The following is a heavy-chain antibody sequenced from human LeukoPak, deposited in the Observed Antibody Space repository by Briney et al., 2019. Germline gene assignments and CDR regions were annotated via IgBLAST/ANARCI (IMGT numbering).Heavy chain of an antibody. CDR3: AGRVVVAAISDIDAFDI. V-gene: IGHV4-59*04. CDR1: GGSISSYY. CDR2: IYYSGST. Sequence: SETLSLTCTVSGGSISSYYWSWIRQPPGKGLEWIGYIYYSGSTYYNPSLKSRVTISVDTSKNQFSLKLSSVTAADTAVYYCAGRVVVAAISDIDAFDIWGQGTMVTVSS. D-gene: IGHD2-15*01. J-gene: IGHJ3*02.